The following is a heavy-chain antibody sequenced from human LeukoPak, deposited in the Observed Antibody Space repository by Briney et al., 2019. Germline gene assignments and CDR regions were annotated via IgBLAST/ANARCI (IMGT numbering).Heavy chain of an antibody. D-gene: IGHD3-22*01. CDR2: IYHSGST. V-gene: IGHV4-38-2*02. CDR1: GYSISSGNY. Sequence: SETLSLTCTVSGYSISSGNYWGWIRQSPGKGLEWIGTIYHSGSTYYNPSLKSRVTISVDTSKNQFSLKLSSVTAADTAVYYCARYVYDSSGHDAFDIWGQGTMVTVSS. CDR3: ARYVYDSSGHDAFDI. J-gene: IGHJ3*02.